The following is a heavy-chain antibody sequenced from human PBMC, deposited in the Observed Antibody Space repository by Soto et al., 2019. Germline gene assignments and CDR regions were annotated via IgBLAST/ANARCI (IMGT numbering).Heavy chain of an antibody. CDR2: IDPSDSYT. D-gene: IGHD3-10*01. CDR3: ARHRSPVSYYYRMDV. V-gene: IGHV5-10-1*01. J-gene: IGHJ6*02. Sequence: GESLKISCKGSGYSFTSYWISWVRQMPGKGLEWMGRIDPSDSYTNYSPSFQGHVTISADKSISTAYLQWSSLKASDTAMYYCARHRSPVSYYYRMDVWGQGTTVTVSS. CDR1: GYSFTSYW.